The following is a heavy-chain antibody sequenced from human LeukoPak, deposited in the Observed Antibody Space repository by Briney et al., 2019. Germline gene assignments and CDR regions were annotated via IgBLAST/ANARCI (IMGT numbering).Heavy chain of an antibody. D-gene: IGHD1-20*01. Sequence: GGSLRLSCAVSGFIFDDYAMHWVRQAPGKGLEWVSGISWNSGRIGYADSVKGRFTISRDNAKNSLYLQMNSLRAEDTAVYYCARDQVYNWNVEGVYHYYGMDVWGQGTTVTVSS. J-gene: IGHJ6*02. CDR2: ISWNSGRI. CDR3: ARDQVYNWNVEGVYHYYGMDV. V-gene: IGHV3-9*01. CDR1: GFIFDDYA.